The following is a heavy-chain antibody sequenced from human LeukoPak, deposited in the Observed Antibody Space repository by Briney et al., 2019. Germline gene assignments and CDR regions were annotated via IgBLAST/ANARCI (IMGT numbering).Heavy chain of an antibody. Sequence: SETLSLTCAVSVGSISSGGYSWSWIRQPPGKGLEWIGYIYHSGSTYYNPSLKSRVTISVDRSKNQFSLKLSSVTAADTAVYYCARDSGRGEGYYFDYWGQGTLVTVSS. CDR1: VGSISSGGYS. J-gene: IGHJ4*02. V-gene: IGHV4-30-2*01. CDR2: IYHSGST. CDR3: ARDSGRGEGYYFDY. D-gene: IGHD1-26*01.